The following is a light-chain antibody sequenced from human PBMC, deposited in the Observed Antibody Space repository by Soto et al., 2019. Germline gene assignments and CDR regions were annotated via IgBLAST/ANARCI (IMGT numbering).Light chain of an antibody. CDR3: QQYATSPWT. Sequence: EIVLTQSPGTLSLSPGERATLSCRASQSVSSSYLAWYQQKPGQAPRLLIYDASSRAAGIPDRFSGSGSGTDFTLTISRLEPEDCTVYFCQQYATSPWTFGQGTKVDIK. CDR2: DAS. J-gene: IGKJ1*01. CDR1: QSVSSSY. V-gene: IGKV3-20*01.